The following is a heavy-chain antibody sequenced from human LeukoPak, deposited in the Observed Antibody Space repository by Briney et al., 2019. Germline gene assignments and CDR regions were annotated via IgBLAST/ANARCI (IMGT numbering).Heavy chain of an antibody. D-gene: IGHD6-13*01. V-gene: IGHV1-2*02. CDR1: GYTFTGYY. CDR2: INPNSGGT. Sequence: ASVKVSCKASGYTFTGYYIHWVRQAPGQGLEWMGWINPNSGGTNYAQKFQGRVTMTRDTSISTAYMELRRLRSDDTAVYCCARVGRSNWSAGEFDYWGQGTLVTVSS. J-gene: IGHJ4*02. CDR3: ARVGRSNWSAGEFDY.